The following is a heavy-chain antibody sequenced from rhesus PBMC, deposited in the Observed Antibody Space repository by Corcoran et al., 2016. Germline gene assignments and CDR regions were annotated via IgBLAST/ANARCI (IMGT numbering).Heavy chain of an antibody. CDR2: ISSSSSDI. J-gene: IGHJ5-2*02. CDR3: TSDYNIWTGYYTRNSLDV. D-gene: IGHD3-3*01. CDR1: GFTFSSYG. Sequence: EVQLVESGGGLVQPGGSLRLSCAASGFTFSSYGMIWVRQAPGTGLWVVSSISSSSSDINYADAVKGRCTISRENAKNSLSLQMNSLRVEDTAVYYCTSDYNIWTGYYTRNSLDVWGRGVLVTVSS. V-gene: IGHV3S16*01.